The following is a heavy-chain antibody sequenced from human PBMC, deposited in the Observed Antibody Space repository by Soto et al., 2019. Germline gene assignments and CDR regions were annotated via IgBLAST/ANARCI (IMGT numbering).Heavy chain of an antibody. V-gene: IGHV3-23*01. CDR3: ATDPLPYCSGGSCYSDYYFDY. D-gene: IGHD2-15*01. J-gene: IGHJ4*02. Sequence: EVQLLESGGGLVQPGGSLRLSCAASGFTFSSYAMSWVRQAPGKGLEWVSAISGSGGSTYYADSVKGRFTISRDNSKNTLYLQMNSLRAEDTAVYYCATDPLPYCSGGSCYSDYYFDYWGQGTLVTVSS. CDR1: GFTFSSYA. CDR2: ISGSGGST.